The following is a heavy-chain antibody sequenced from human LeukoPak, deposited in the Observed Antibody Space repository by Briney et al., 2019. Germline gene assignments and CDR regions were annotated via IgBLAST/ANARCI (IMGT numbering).Heavy chain of an antibody. D-gene: IGHD3-10*01. J-gene: IGHJ6*02. CDR1: GFTFSSYA. V-gene: IGHV3-23*01. CDR2: ISGSGGST. CDR3: AVTGWFGELLNYYYGMDV. Sequence: GGSLRLSCAASGFTFSSYAMSWVRQAPGKGLEWVSAISGSGGSTYYADSVKGRFTISRGNSKNTLYLQMNSLRAEDTAVYYCAVTGWFGELLNYYYGMDVWGQGTTVAVSS.